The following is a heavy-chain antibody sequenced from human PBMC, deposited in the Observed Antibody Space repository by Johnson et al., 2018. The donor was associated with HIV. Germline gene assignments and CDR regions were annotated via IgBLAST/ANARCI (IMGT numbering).Heavy chain of an antibody. CDR3: ARSKDCSGGSCPDGFDI. Sequence: QMLLVESGGGLVKPGGSLRLSCVASGFTFSDYYMSWIRQAPGKGLEWVSYISSSGSIIYSADSMQGRFTNSRDNAKNSLYLQMNSLRAEDTALYYCARSKDCSGGSCPDGFDIWGQGTMVTVSS. CDR2: ISSSGSII. CDR1: GFTFSDYY. J-gene: IGHJ3*02. V-gene: IGHV3-11*04. D-gene: IGHD2-15*01.